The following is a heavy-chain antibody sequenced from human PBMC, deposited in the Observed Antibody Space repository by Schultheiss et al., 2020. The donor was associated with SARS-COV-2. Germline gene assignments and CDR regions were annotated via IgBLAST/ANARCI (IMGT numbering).Heavy chain of an antibody. V-gene: IGHV1-8*02. CDR2: MNPYSGNT. J-gene: IGHJ6*02. CDR1: GYTFTSYG. CDR3: AREWKATVTNYYGMDV. Sequence: GESLKISCKASGYTFTSYGISWVRQAPGQGLEWMGWMNPYSGNTAYAQKFQGRVTMTRNTSISTAYMELNSLRSEDAAVYYCAREWKATVTNYYGMDVWGQGTTVTVSS. D-gene: IGHD4-17*01.